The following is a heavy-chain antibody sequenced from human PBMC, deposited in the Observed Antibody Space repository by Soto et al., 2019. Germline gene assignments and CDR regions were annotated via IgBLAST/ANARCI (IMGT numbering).Heavy chain of an antibody. CDR2: IYYSGST. CDR1: GGSISSGGYY. Sequence: SETLSLTCTVSGGSISSGGYYWSWIRQHPGKGLEWIGYIYYSGSTYYNPSLKSRVTISVDTSKNQFSLKLSSVTAADTAVYYCARARWFGESDFDYWGQGTLVTVSS. V-gene: IGHV4-31*03. J-gene: IGHJ4*02. D-gene: IGHD3-10*01. CDR3: ARARWFGESDFDY.